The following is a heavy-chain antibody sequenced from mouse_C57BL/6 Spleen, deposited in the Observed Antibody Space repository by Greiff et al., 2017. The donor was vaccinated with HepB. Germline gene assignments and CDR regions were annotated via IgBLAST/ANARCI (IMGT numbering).Heavy chain of an antibody. Sequence: EVMLVESGGGLVKPGGSLKLSCAASGFTFSDYGMHWVRQAPEKGLEWVAYISSGSSTIYYADTVKGRFTISRDNAKNTLFLQMTSLRSEDTAMYYCARPGYSNYVEYWYFDVWGTGTTVTVSS. J-gene: IGHJ1*03. V-gene: IGHV5-17*01. CDR3: ARPGYSNYVEYWYFDV. D-gene: IGHD2-5*01. CDR2: ISSGSSTI. CDR1: GFTFSDYG.